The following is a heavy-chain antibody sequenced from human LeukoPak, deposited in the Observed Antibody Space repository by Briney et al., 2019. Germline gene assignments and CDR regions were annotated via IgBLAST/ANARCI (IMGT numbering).Heavy chain of an antibody. CDR1: PYTFTAYY. D-gene: IGHD3-22*01. J-gene: IGHJ6*02. CDR2: INPQAGGR. V-gene: IGHV1-2*02. CDR3: AREWNDSSGYYYVGSHYYYYYGMDV. Sequence: ASVKVSCKASPYTFTAYYMHWVRQAAGQGLERMGWINPQAGGRDYALNFQGRVTMTRDTSISTAYMELSRLRSDDTAVYYCAREWNDSSGYYYVGSHYYYYYGMDVWGQGTTVSVSS.